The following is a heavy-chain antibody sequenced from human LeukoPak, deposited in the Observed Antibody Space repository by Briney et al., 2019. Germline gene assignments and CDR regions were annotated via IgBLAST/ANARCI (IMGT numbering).Heavy chain of an antibody. J-gene: IGHJ4*02. CDR1: GGSISSSSYY. CDR2: IYYSGST. CDR3: ARLFRSSSSIDY. V-gene: IGHV4-39*07. D-gene: IGHD6-6*01. Sequence: SETLSLTCTVSGGSISSSSYYWGWIRQPPGKGLEWIGSIYYSGSTYYNPSLKSRVTISVDTSKNQFSLKLSSVTAADTAVYYCARLFRSSSSIDYWGQGTLVTVSS.